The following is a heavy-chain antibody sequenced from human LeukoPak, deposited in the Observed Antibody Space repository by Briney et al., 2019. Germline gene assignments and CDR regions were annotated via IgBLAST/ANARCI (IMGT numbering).Heavy chain of an antibody. V-gene: IGHV4-59*08. CDR2: IYYSGST. Sequence: SETLSLTCTVSGGSISSYYWSWIRQPPGKGLEWIGYIYYSGSTNYNPSLKSRVTISVDTSKNQLSLKLSSVTAADTAVYYCARRRGDLSYFDSWGQGTLVTVSS. CDR3: ARRRGDLSYFDS. D-gene: IGHD4-17*01. J-gene: IGHJ4*02. CDR1: GGSISSYY.